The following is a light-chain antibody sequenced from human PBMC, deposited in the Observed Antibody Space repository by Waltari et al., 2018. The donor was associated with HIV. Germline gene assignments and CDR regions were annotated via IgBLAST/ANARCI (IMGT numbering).Light chain of an antibody. V-gene: IGLV2-14*03. CDR1: SSDVGAYNF. J-gene: IGLJ3*02. CDR3: GSYTSSSTLV. Sequence: QSALTPPASVSGSPGQSITISCTGTSSDVGAYNFVSWYQQHPGKAPQLMIYDVSSRPSGVSDRFSGSKSGNTASLTISGLQAEDEADYYCGSYTSSSTLVFGGGTKLTVL. CDR2: DVS.